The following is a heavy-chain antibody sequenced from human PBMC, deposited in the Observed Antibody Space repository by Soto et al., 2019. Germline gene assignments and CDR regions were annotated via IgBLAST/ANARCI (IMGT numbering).Heavy chain of an antibody. CDR3: ARGIYPQQLVSIGAFDI. Sequence: GGSLRLSCAASGFTFSSYAMSWVRQAPGKGLEWVSAISGSGGSTYYADSVKGRFTISRDNAKNSLYLQMNSLRAEDTAVYYCARGIYPQQLVSIGAFDIWGQGTMVTVSS. CDR1: GFTFSSYA. D-gene: IGHD6-13*01. CDR2: ISGSGGST. V-gene: IGHV3-23*01. J-gene: IGHJ3*02.